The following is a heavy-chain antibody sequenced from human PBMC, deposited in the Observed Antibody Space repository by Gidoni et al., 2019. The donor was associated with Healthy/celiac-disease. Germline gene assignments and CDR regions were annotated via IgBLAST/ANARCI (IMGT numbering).Heavy chain of an antibody. CDR1: GGSISSYY. V-gene: IGHV4-59*01. CDR3: ARVHSISSVDAFDI. CDR2: IYYSGST. D-gene: IGHD6-6*01. J-gene: IGHJ3*02. Sequence: QVQLQESGPGLVKPSETLSLTCTVSGGSISSYYWSWIRQPPGKGLEWIGYIYYSGSTNYNPSLKSRVTISVDTSKNQFSLKLSSVTAADTAVYYCARVHSISSVDAFDIWGQGTMVTVSS.